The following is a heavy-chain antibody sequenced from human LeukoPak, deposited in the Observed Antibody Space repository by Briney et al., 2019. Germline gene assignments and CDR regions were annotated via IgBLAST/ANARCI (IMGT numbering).Heavy chain of an antibody. CDR2: IIPIFGIA. D-gene: IGHD6-13*01. J-gene: IGHJ1*01. V-gene: IGHV1-69*10. Sequence: SVTLSCKASGGTFSSYAISWVRQAPGQGLEWVGRIIPIFGIANYAQTFQGRVTITADKSTRTAYMELSSLRSEDTAVYYCARTESSSWYRNSLAQYFQLWGQGTLVTVSS. CDR1: GGTFSSYA. CDR3: ARTESSSWYRNSLAQYFQL.